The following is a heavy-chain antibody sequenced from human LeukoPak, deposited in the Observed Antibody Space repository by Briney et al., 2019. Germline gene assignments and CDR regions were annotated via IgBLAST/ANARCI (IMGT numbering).Heavy chain of an antibody. Sequence: ASVKVSCKASGYTFTGYYMHWVRQAPGQGLEWMGWINPNSGGTNYAQKFQGWVTMTRDTSISTAYMELSRLRSEDTAVYYCARVGDYYDSSGYFPFDYWGQGTLVTVSS. D-gene: IGHD3-22*01. CDR1: GYTFTGYY. V-gene: IGHV1-2*04. CDR3: ARVGDYYDSSGYFPFDY. J-gene: IGHJ4*02. CDR2: INPNSGGT.